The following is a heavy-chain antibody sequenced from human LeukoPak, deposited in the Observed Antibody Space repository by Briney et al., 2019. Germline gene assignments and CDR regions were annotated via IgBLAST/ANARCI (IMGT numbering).Heavy chain of an antibody. J-gene: IGHJ3*02. CDR1: GFTFDDYA. D-gene: IGHD6-13*01. CDR2: ISWNSGSI. V-gene: IGHV3-9*01. Sequence: GGSLRLSCAASGFTFDDYAMHWVRQAPGKGLEWVSGISWNSGSIGYADSVKGRFTISRDNAKNSLYLQMNSLRAEGTALYYCAKTIIAAAGTGAFDIWGQGTMVTVSS. CDR3: AKTIIAAAGTGAFDI.